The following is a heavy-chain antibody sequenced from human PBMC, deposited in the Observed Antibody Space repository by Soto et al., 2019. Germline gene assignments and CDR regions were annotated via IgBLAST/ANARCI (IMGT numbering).Heavy chain of an antibody. D-gene: IGHD3-22*01. Sequence: QVQLVQSGAEVKKPGSSVKVSCKASGGTFSSYAISWVRQAPGQGLEWMGGIIPIFATANYAQKFQGRVTITADESTSTAYMELSSLRSEDTAVYYCERSSGYYYGGDWRFDYWGQGTLVTVSS. CDR3: ERSSGYYYGGDWRFDY. CDR1: GGTFSSYA. V-gene: IGHV1-69*01. CDR2: IIPIFATA. J-gene: IGHJ4*02.